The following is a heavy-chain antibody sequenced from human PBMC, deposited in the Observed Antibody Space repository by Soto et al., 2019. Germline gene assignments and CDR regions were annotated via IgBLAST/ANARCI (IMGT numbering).Heavy chain of an antibody. CDR2: IGWNSGSI. V-gene: IGHV3-9*01. Sequence: EVQLVESGGGLVQPGRSLRLSCAASGFTFDDYAMHWVRQAPGKGLEWVSGIGWNSGSIGYADSVKGRFTISRDNAKNSLYLQMNSLRAEDTALYYCAKGGIVVVVAATSEAFDIWAKGQWSPSLQ. CDR3: AKGGIVVVVAATSEAFDI. J-gene: IGHJ3*02. CDR1: GFTFDDYA. D-gene: IGHD2-15*01.